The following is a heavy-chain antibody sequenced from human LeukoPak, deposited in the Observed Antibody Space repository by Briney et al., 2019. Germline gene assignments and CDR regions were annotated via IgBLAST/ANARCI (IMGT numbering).Heavy chain of an antibody. Sequence: GKSLRLACAAPGFPFSCYAMQWVPQAPAKGLEWVEAILFYGSNKYYAPSEKRQFTISRDNYKNTLYLQMNSLRAEHTAVYYCATPEKQWDIFDYWGQGTLVTVSS. CDR2: ILFYGSNK. J-gene: IGHJ4*02. CDR1: GFPFSCYA. CDR3: ATPEKQWDIFDY. V-gene: IGHV3-30*04. D-gene: IGHD6-19*01.